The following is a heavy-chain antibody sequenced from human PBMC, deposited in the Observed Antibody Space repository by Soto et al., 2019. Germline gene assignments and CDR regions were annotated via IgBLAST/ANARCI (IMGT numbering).Heavy chain of an antibody. Sequence: GGSLRLSCAASGFTFSSYGMHWVRQAPGKGLEWVAVISYDGSNKYYADSVKGRFTISRDNSKNTLYLQMNSLRAEDTAVYYCARGLNPLVVVPAATLYYYYGMDVWGQGTTVTVSS. CDR1: GFTFSSYG. V-gene: IGHV3-30*03. CDR3: ARGLNPLVVVPAATLYYYYGMDV. J-gene: IGHJ6*02. D-gene: IGHD2-2*01. CDR2: ISYDGSNK.